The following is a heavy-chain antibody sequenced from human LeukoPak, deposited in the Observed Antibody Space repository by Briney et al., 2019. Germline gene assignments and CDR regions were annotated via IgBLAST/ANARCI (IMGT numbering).Heavy chain of an antibody. J-gene: IGHJ4*02. V-gene: IGHV1-2*02. D-gene: IGHD3-10*01. CDR3: ARGELVRVVRWSYYNFYY. CDR2: INPNSGGT. Sequence: ASVKVSCKASGYTFTGYYMHWVRQAPGQGLEWMGWINPNSGGTNYAQKFQGGVTMTRDTSISTAYMELSRLRSDDTAVYYCARGELVRVVRWSYYNFYYWGQGTLVTVSS. CDR1: GYTFTGYY.